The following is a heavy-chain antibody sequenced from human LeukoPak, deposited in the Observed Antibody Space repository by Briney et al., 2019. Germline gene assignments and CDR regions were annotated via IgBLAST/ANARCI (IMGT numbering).Heavy chain of an antibody. D-gene: IGHD3-10*01. J-gene: IGHJ4*02. CDR3: ARAGDYGPIDY. CDR2: IYYSGST. V-gene: IGHV4-31*03. CDR1: GGSISSGGYY. Sequence: SETLSLTCTVSGGSISSGGYYWSWIRQHPGKGLEWIGYIYYSGSTYYNPSLKSRVTISVDTSKNQFSLKLSSVTAADTAVYYCARAGDYGPIDYWGQGTLVTVSS.